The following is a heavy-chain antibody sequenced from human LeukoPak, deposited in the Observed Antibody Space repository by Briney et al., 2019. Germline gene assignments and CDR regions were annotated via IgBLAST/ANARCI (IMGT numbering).Heavy chain of an antibody. CDR3: ARDQILGYCSSTSCSIAPYYYYGMDV. CDR1: GFTFSSYA. Sequence: PGGSLRPSCAASGFTFSSYAMHWVRQAPGKGLEWVAVISYDGSNKYYADSVKGRFTISRDNSKNTLYLQMNSLRAEDTAVYYCARDQILGYCSSTSCSIAPYYYYGMDVWGKGTTVTVSS. V-gene: IGHV3-30*04. D-gene: IGHD2-2*01. J-gene: IGHJ6*04. CDR2: ISYDGSNK.